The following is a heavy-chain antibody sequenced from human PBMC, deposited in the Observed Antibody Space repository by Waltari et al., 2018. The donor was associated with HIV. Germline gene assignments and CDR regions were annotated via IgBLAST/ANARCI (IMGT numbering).Heavy chain of an antibody. CDR3: ARSPGYCSSTSCYEYFQH. J-gene: IGHJ1*01. CDR1: GGPFSRYA. CDR2: IIPIFGTA. Sequence: VQLVQSGGEVKKPGSSVKVSCQASGGPFSRYAISWVRPAPGQGLEWMGGIIPIFGTANYAQKFQGRVTITADESTSTAYMELSSLRSEDTAVYYCARSPGYCSSTSCYEYFQHWGQGTLVTVSS. D-gene: IGHD2-2*01. V-gene: IGHV1-69*01.